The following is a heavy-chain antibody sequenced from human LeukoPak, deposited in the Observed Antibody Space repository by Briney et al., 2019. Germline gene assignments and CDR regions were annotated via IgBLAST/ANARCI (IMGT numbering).Heavy chain of an antibody. J-gene: IGHJ4*02. CDR3: VRHEEVGGMFYLDY. D-gene: IGHD6-19*01. Sequence: KDGESLEISCKGSGYSFNRYWIGWVRQMPGKGLQWMGIIYPGDSDTRFSPSFQGQVTISADKSISTAYLQWSSLKASDTAVYYCVRHEEVGGMFYLDYWGQGTLANVSS. CDR1: GYSFNRYW. CDR2: IYPGDSDT. V-gene: IGHV5-51*01.